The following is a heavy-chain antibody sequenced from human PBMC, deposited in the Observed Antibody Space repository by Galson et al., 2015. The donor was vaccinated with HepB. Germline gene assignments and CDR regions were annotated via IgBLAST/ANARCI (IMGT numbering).Heavy chain of an antibody. D-gene: IGHD1-26*01. V-gene: IGHV1-3*01. CDR1: GYTFTSYA. CDR2: INAGNGNT. CDR3: ARSQGIVGATTLGY. J-gene: IGHJ4*02. Sequence: SVKVSCKASGYTFTSYAMHWVRQAPGQRLEWMGWINAGNGNTKYSQKFQGRVTITRDTSASTAYMELSSLRSEDTAVYYCARSQGIVGATTLGYWGQGTLVTVSS.